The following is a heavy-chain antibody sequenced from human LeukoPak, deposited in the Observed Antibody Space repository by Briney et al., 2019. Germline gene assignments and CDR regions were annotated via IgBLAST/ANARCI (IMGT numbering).Heavy chain of an antibody. J-gene: IGHJ3*02. V-gene: IGHV3-30*18. CDR3: AKDRDGAFDI. D-gene: IGHD3-10*01. Sequence: RLSCAXSGFTFSSYGMHWVRQAPGKGLEWVAVISYDGSNKYYADSVKGRFTISRDNSKNTLYLQMNSLRAEDTAVYYCAKDRDGAFDIWGQGTMVTVSS. CDR1: GFTFSSYG. CDR2: ISYDGSNK.